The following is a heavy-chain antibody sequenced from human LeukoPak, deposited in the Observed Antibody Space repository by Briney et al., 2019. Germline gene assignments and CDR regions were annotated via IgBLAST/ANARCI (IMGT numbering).Heavy chain of an antibody. CDR2: IVPIFGTA. D-gene: IGHD2-15*01. CDR3: ARVDSYCSGGSCYYGDYYYGMDV. CDR1: GGTFSSYA. J-gene: IGHJ6*02. V-gene: IGHV1-69*13. Sequence: SVKVSCKASGGTFSSYAISWVRQAPGQGLEWMGGIVPIFGTANYAQKFQGRVTITADESTSTAYMELSSLRSEDTAVYYCARVDSYCSGGSCYYGDYYYGMDVWGQGTTVTVSS.